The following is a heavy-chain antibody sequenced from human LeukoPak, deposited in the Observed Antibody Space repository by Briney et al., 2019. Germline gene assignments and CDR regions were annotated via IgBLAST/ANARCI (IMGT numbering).Heavy chain of an antibody. CDR3: AKDLRKDYYYGRDV. D-gene: IGHD1-14*01. V-gene: IGHV3-23*01. Sequence: GGSLRLSCAASGFTFCSYAMSWVREAPGRGVEWVSAISGSGGSTYYADSVKGRFTISRDNSKNTLYVQMNSLRAEDTAGYYCAKDLRKDYYYGRDVWGQGTTVTVSS. J-gene: IGHJ6*02. CDR1: GFTFCSYA. CDR2: ISGSGGST.